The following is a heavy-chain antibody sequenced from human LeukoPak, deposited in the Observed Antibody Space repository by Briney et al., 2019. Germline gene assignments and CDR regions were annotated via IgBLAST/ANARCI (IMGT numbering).Heavy chain of an antibody. J-gene: IGHJ4*02. Sequence: GGSLRISCAASGFAFAHYATSWVRQAPGRGREWVSGISGYWDSKYYAASVNGRFTISRDNSKNTLYLQMNSLGAEDTAVYYCAKARTDMFSLSWFDYWGQGTLVTVSS. CDR1: GFAFAHYA. CDR3: AKARTDMFSLSWFDY. CDR2: ISGYWDSK. D-gene: IGHD3-10*02. V-gene: IGHV3-23*01.